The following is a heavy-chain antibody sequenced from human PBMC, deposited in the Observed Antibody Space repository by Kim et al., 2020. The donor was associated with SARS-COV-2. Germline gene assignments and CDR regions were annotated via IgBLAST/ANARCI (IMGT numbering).Heavy chain of an antibody. V-gene: IGHV1-3*01. CDR2: INAGNGNT. J-gene: IGHJ4*02. Sequence: ASVKVSCKASGYTFTSYAMHWVRQAPGQRLEWMGWINAGNGNTKYSQKFQGRVTITRDTSASTAYMELSSLRSEDTAVYYCAREGRGFYYGSGSHFDYWGQGTLVTVSS. CDR3: AREGRGFYYGSGSHFDY. D-gene: IGHD3-10*01. CDR1: GYTFTSYA.